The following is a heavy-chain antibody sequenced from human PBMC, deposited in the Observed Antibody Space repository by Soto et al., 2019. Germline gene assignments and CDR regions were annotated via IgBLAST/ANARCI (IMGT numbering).Heavy chain of an antibody. CDR3: ARTRYDFWSGSALYYFDY. CDR2: IIPILGIA. J-gene: IGHJ4*02. Sequence: ASVKVSCKASGGTFSSYTISWVRQAPGQGLEWMGRIIPILGIANYAQKFQGRVTITADKSTSTAYMELSSLRSEDTAVYYCARTRYDFWSGSALYYFDYWGQGTLVTVSS. CDR1: GGTFSSYT. V-gene: IGHV1-69*02. D-gene: IGHD3-3*01.